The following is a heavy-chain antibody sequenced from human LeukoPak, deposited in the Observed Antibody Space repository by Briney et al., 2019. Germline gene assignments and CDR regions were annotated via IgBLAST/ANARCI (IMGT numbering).Heavy chain of an antibody. Sequence: GGSLRLSRAASGFTFSSYGMHWVRQAPGKGLDWVAYIQYDGNNKCYADSVKGRFTISRDNFKSKLDLQMNSLREEDTAVYYCAKKRPGNGDRFDYWGQGTLVTVSS. D-gene: IGHD2-8*01. J-gene: IGHJ4*02. CDR2: IQYDGNNK. V-gene: IGHV3-30*02. CDR1: GFTFSSYG. CDR3: AKKRPGNGDRFDY.